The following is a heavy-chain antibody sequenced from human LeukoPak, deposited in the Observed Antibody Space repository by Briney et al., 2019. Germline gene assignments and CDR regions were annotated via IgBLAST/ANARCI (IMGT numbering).Heavy chain of an antibody. V-gene: IGHV3-21*01. D-gene: IGHD3-10*01. J-gene: IGHJ6*04. CDR1: GFTFSSYS. Sequence: PGGSLRLSCAASGFTFSSYSMNWVRQAPGKGLEWVSSISSSSSYIYYADSVKGRFTISRDNAKNSLYLQMNSLRAEDTAVYYCARDRVPSGSCSYYYYGMDVWGKGTTVTVSS. CDR2: ISSSSSYI. CDR3: ARDRVPSGSCSYYYYGMDV.